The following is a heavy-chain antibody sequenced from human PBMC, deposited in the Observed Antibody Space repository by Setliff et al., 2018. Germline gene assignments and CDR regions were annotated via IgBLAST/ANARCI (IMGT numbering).Heavy chain of an antibody. Sequence: GASVKVSCKASGYTFTNYNMHWVRQAPGQGLEWMGIINASGGSTTYAQKFQGRVTMTRDTSTSTVYLEMTSLSSEDTAVYYCAREEVAGRGRAFDIWGQGTMVTVSS. CDR2: INASGGST. D-gene: IGHD6-19*01. CDR1: GYTFTNYN. J-gene: IGHJ3*02. V-gene: IGHV1-46*01. CDR3: AREEVAGRGRAFDI.